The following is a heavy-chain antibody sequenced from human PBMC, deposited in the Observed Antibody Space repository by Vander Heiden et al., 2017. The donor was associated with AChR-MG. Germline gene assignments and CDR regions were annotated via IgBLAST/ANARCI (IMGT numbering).Heavy chain of an antibody. D-gene: IGHD4-4*01. CDR2: MNPNSGNT. CDR3: AKIGYTVTSDY. CDR1: GNPFTSYD. V-gene: IGHV1-8*01. J-gene: IGHJ4*02. Sequence: QVQPVQSGAEVKKPGASVKASCKASGNPFTSYDINWVRQAPGQGLEWMGWMNPNSGNTGYAQKFQGRVTMTRNTSISTAYMELRSLRSEDTAVYYCAKIGYTVTSDYWGQGTLVTVSS.